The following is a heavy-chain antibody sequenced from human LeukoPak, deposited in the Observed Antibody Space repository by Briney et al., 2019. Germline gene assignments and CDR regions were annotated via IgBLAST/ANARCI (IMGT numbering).Heavy chain of an antibody. D-gene: IGHD5-24*01. V-gene: IGHV3-21*01. Sequence: SGGSLRLSCAASGFTFSSYSMNWVRQAPGGGLEWVSSIRFTGSYIYYADSVKGRFTISRDDAKNLLSLQMISLRAEDTAIYYCTRVGYIDEGIDYWGQGTLVTVS. CDR1: GFTFSSYS. CDR3: TRVGYIDEGIDY. J-gene: IGHJ4*02. CDR2: IRFTGSYI.